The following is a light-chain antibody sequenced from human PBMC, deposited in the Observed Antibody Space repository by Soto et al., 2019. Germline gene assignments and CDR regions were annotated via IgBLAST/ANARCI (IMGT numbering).Light chain of an antibody. CDR1: SSNIATNS. CDR2: TNN. CDR3: AVWDDNLNSVV. V-gene: IGLV1-44*01. J-gene: IGLJ2*01. Sequence: QSALTQPPSVSGTPGRRVTISCSGSSSNIATNSVNWYQQLPATAPRLLIYTNNRRPSEVPDRFSGSKSGTSASLAISGLQSEDEADYYCAVWDDNLNSVVFGGGTKVAVL.